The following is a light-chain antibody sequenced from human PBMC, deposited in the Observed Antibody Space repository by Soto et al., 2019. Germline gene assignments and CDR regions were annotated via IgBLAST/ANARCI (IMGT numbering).Light chain of an antibody. CDR1: PGLSSW. CDR3: QQANSFPLT. J-gene: IGKJ4*01. Sequence: DTQITHYPFFVSSSVGDRVTITCRASPGLSSWLAWYQQKAGKAPKLLITAASTLHSGVPSRFSGSGFGTDFTLTIPSLQADDLGTGYCQQANSFPLTFGGGTKEQI. V-gene: IGKV1-12*01. CDR2: AAS.